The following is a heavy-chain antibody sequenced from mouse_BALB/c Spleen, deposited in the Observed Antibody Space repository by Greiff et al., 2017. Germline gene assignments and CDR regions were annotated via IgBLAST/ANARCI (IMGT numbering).Heavy chain of an antibody. D-gene: IGHD1-1*01. Sequence: EVQRVESGGGLVQPGGSLKLSCAASGFTFSSYGMSWVRQTPDKRLELVATINSNGGSTYYPDSVKGRFTISRDNAKNTLYLQMSSLKSEDTAMYYCARAGYYYGSSPYAMDYWGQGTSVTVSS. CDR1: GFTFSSYG. J-gene: IGHJ4*01. CDR2: INSNGGST. V-gene: IGHV5-6-3*01. CDR3: ARAGYYYGSSPYAMDY.